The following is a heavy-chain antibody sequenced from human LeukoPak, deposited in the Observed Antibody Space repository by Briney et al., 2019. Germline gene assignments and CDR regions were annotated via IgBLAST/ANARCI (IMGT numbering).Heavy chain of an antibody. V-gene: IGHV3-15*07. D-gene: IGHD3-22*01. CDR1: GFTFSNAW. CDR2: IKSKTDGGTT. J-gene: IGHJ4*02. Sequence: AGGSLRLSCAASGFTFSNAWMNWVRQAPGKGLEWVGRIKSKTDGGTTDYAAPVKGRFTISRDDSKNTLYLQMTSLKTEDTAVYYCTTDYYYDSSGYTPSFDYWGQGTLVTVSP. CDR3: TTDYYYDSSGYTPSFDY.